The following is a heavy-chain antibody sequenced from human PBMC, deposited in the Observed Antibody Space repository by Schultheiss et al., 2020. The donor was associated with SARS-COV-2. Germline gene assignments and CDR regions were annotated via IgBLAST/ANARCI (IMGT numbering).Heavy chain of an antibody. Sequence: SQTLSLTCAVSGGSISSGGYSWSWIRQPPGKGLEWIGYIYHSGSTYYNPSLKSRVTISVDRSKNQFSLKLSSVTAADTAVYYCARVNYYDSSGYYDYWGQGTLVTVSS. D-gene: IGHD3-22*01. J-gene: IGHJ4*02. CDR1: GGSISSGGYS. V-gene: IGHV4-30-2*01. CDR2: IYHSGST. CDR3: ARVNYYDSSGYYDY.